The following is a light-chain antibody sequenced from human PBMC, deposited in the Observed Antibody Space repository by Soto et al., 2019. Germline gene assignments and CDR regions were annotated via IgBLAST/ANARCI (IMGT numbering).Light chain of an antibody. CDR1: QCVSGSY. J-gene: IGKJ1*01. Sequence: EIVLSQAPGTLSLSPGERATLSCRASQCVSGSYLVWHQQKPGQAPRLLIYAASRRATGIPDRFSGSGSGTDFTLTISRLEPEDFAVYYCQQYGRSPWTFGQGTKVDIK. CDR2: AAS. CDR3: QQYGRSPWT. V-gene: IGKV3-20*01.